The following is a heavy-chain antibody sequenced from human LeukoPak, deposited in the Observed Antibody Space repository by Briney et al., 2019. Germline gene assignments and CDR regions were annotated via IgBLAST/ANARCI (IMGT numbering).Heavy chain of an antibody. CDR2: ISSSSSYI. CDR1: GFTFSTYS. J-gene: IGHJ4*02. CDR3: ARDWGDCSSISCQASFDY. Sequence: GGSLRLSCAASGFTFSTYSMNWVRQAPGQGLEWVSSISSSSSYIYYADSVKGRFTISRDNAKNSLYLQMNSLRAEDTAVYYCARDWGDCSSISCQASFDYWGQGTLVTVSS. D-gene: IGHD2-2*01. V-gene: IGHV3-21*01.